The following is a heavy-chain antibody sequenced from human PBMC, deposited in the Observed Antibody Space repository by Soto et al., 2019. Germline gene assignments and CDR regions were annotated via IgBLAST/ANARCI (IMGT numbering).Heavy chain of an antibody. D-gene: IGHD6-13*01. V-gene: IGHV3-9*01. CDR3: AKDGIAAPRRGWFDP. J-gene: IGHJ5*02. CDR1: GFTFDDYA. CDR2: ISWNSGSI. Sequence: EVQLVESGGGLVQPGRSLRLSCAASGFTFDDYAMHWVRQAPGKGLEWVSGISWNSGSIGYADSVKGRFTISRDNAKNSLYLQMNSLRAEDTALYYCAKDGIAAPRRGWFDPWGQGTLVTVSS.